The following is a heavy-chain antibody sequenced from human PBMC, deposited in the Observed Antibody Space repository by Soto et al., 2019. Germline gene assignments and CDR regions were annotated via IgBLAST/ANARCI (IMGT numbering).Heavy chain of an antibody. CDR1: GGSMRSYY. CDR3: ARRHGLDIDAYY. D-gene: IGHD3-10*01. J-gene: IGHJ4*02. CDR2: IHDSGIT. Sequence: PSETLSLTCSVSGGSMRSYYWSWIRQPPGKGLEWIGYIHDSGITDYNPSLKSRATISIDTFRNQISLNLHSVTAADTAVYYCARRHGLDIDAYYWGQGILVTVSS. V-gene: IGHV4-59*01.